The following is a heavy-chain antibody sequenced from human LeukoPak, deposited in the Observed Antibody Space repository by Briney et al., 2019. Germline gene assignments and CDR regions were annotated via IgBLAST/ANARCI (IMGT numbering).Heavy chain of an antibody. D-gene: IGHD6-19*01. CDR2: INPSGGST. V-gene: IGHV1-46*01. CDR3: VKGPRPDITVAHTVEN. J-gene: IGHJ4*02. CDR1: GYTFTSYY. Sequence: GASVKVSCKASGYTFTSYYMHWVRQAPGQGLEWMGIINPSGGSTSYAQKFQGRVTMTRDMSTSTVYMELSSLRSEDTAVYYCVKGPRPDITVAHTVENWGQGTLVTVSS.